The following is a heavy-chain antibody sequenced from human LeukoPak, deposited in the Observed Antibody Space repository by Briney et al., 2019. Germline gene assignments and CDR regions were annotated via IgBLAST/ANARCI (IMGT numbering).Heavy chain of an antibody. CDR2: INHSGST. CDR3: ASARWDV. Sequence: SETLSLTCAVSGASFSANYWSCVRQPPGKGLEWIGEINHSGSTNYNPSLKSRVTISVDTSKNQFSLKLSSVTAADTSVYYCASARWDVWGQGTTVTVSS. J-gene: IGHJ6*02. V-gene: IGHV4-34*01. CDR1: GASFSANY.